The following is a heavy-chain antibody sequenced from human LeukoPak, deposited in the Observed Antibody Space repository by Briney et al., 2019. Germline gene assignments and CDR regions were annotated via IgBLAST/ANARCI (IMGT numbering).Heavy chain of an antibody. CDR2: ISSSSSYI. J-gene: IGHJ4*02. D-gene: IGHD4-17*01. CDR1: GFTFSSYS. CDR3: ARGSSTVTTLTNFDY. Sequence: GGSLRLSCAASGFTFSSYSMNWVRQAPGKGLEWVSSISSSSSYIYYADSVKGRFTISRDNAKNSLYLQMNSLRAEDTAVYYCARGSSTVTTLTNFDYWGQGTLVTVSS. V-gene: IGHV3-21*01.